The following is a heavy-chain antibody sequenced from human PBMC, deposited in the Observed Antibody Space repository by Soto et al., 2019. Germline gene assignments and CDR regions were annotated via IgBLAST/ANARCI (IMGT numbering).Heavy chain of an antibody. Sequence: GGSLRLSCAASGFTFSRYWITFFRQSPWKGLEWVANINQDVSQKLYVDSVRGRFTISRDDAKNSVYLQMNNLRADDTAVYYCAKIGYNDWDFDYWGQGTLVTVSS. J-gene: IGHJ4*02. CDR1: GFTFSRYW. CDR2: INQDVSQK. D-gene: IGHD3-22*01. CDR3: AKIGYNDWDFDY. V-gene: IGHV3-7*01.